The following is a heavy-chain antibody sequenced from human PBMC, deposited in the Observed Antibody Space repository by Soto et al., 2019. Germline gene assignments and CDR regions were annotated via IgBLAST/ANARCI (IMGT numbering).Heavy chain of an antibody. CDR2: IYSEGTT. CDR1: GITVSSIY. J-gene: IGHJ4*02. Sequence: GGSLRLSCAVSGITVSSIYMTWVRQAPGKGLEWVSVIYSEGTTYYADSVKGRFTISRDNSKNTLYLQMNSLRAEDTAVYYCARESEDLPSNFDYWGQGTMVSVSS. V-gene: IGHV3-53*01. CDR3: ARESEDLPSNFDY.